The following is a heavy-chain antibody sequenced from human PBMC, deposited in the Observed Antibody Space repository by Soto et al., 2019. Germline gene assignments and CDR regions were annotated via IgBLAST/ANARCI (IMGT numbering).Heavy chain of an antibody. Sequence: EVQLVESGGGLVKPGGSLRLSCAASGFTFSSYSMNWVRQAPGKGLEWVSSISSSSSYIYYADSVKGRFTISRDNAKNSLYLQMTSLRAEDTAVYYCARDQPGYSYGYGVGYWGQGTRVTVSS. CDR2: ISSSSSYI. J-gene: IGHJ4*02. CDR3: ARDQPGYSYGYGVGY. CDR1: GFTFSSYS. V-gene: IGHV3-21*01. D-gene: IGHD5-18*01.